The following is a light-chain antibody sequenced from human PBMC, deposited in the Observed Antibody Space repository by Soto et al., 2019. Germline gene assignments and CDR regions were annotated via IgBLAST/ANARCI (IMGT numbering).Light chain of an antibody. V-gene: IGKV1-9*01. CDR3: LHLNDYPLT. Sequence: IQLTQSPSSLSAAIGDRVTITCRASQGFNIHLAWYQQKPGKAPKLLIFATSLLQTGVPSRFSGSGSGTNFRLTISSLQPEDVATYHCLHLNDYPLTFGGGTKIEIK. J-gene: IGKJ4*01. CDR2: ATS. CDR1: QGFNIH.